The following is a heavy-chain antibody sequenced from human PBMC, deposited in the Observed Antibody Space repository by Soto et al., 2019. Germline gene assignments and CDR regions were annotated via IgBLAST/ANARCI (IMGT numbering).Heavy chain of an antibody. CDR3: ARGRGYDSSGYSPSNWFDP. D-gene: IGHD3-22*01. CDR1: GGTFSSYA. Sequence: QVQLVQSGAEVKKPGSSVKVSCKASGGTFSSYAISWVRQAPGQGLEWMGGIITIFGTANYAQKFQGRVTITADKSTSTAYMERSSLRSEDTAVYYCARGRGYDSSGYSPSNWFDPWGQGTLVTVSS. V-gene: IGHV1-69*06. J-gene: IGHJ5*02. CDR2: IITIFGTA.